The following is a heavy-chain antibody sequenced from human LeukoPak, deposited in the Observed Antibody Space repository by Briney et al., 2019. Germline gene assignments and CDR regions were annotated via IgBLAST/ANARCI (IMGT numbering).Heavy chain of an antibody. CDR1: GFTLIIYA. V-gene: IGHV1-24*01. D-gene: IGHD3-22*01. CDR2: FDAEDGET. CDR3: ATLPHYYDSSGYSLRGLDY. Sequence: GGSLRLSCAPSGFTLIIYAMHWVRQAPGRGAEWMGGFDAEDGETIYAQKFQGRVTMTEDTSTDTAYMELSSLRSEDTAVYYCATLPHYYDSSGYSLRGLDYWGQGTLVTVSS. J-gene: IGHJ4*02.